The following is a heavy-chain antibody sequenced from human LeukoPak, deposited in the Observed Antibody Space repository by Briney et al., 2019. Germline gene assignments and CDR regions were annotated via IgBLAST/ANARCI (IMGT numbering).Heavy chain of an antibody. J-gene: IGHJ3*02. CDR1: GGFISSYY. D-gene: IGHD2-2*03. Sequence: SETLSLTCTVSGGFISSYYWSWIRQPAGKGLEWIGRIYTSGSTNYNPSLKSRVTMSVDTSKNQFSLKLSSVTAADTAVYYCAREATMDIVVVPAALRRGAFDIWGQGTMVTVSS. V-gene: IGHV4-4*07. CDR2: IYTSGST. CDR3: AREATMDIVVVPAALRRGAFDI.